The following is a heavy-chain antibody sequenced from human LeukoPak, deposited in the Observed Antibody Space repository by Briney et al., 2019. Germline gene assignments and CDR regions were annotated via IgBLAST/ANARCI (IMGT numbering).Heavy chain of an antibody. D-gene: IGHD5-12*01. CDR3: ARDLGHSGYDLYDY. CDR1: GITFSKYW. Sequence: GGSLRLSCVDSGITFSKYWMNWVRQAPGKGLEWVASMKHDGNEKHYVDSVEGRFTISRDNAKSSLYLQMNNLRAEDTAVYYCARDLGHSGYDLYDYWGQGTLVTVPS. V-gene: IGHV3-7*01. CDR2: MKHDGNEK. J-gene: IGHJ4*02.